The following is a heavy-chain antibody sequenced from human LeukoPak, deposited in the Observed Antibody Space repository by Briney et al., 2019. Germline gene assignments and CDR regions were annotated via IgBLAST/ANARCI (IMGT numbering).Heavy chain of an antibody. V-gene: IGHV3-23*01. J-gene: IGHJ3*02. CDR2: ISGSGIST. CDR3: AKSWNYYDSSGDDALDI. D-gene: IGHD3-22*01. CDR1: GFTFKKYD. Sequence: PGGSLRLSCAASGFTFKKYDVTWVRQAPGKGLEWVSGISGSGISTYYADSVKGRFTISRDNSKNTLYLQMNSLRVEDTAVYYCAKSWNYYDSSGDDALDIWGQGTMVTVSS.